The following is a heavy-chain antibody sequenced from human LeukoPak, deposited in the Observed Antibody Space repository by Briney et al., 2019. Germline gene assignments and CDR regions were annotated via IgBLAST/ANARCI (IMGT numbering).Heavy chain of an antibody. Sequence: ASVKVSCKVSGYTFSDYFMHWVRQAPGQGLEWMGWINPKTGGTTYAQKFQGRVTMTRDMSITTAYMDLSRLRSDDTAVYYCTRAYEYGWFDPWGQGTLVIVSS. CDR1: GYTFSDYF. D-gene: IGHD3-16*01. CDR2: INPKTGGT. J-gene: IGHJ5*02. V-gene: IGHV1-2*02. CDR3: TRAYEYGWFDP.